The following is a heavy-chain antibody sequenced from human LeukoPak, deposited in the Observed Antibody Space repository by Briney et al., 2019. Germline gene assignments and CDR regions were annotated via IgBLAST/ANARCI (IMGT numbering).Heavy chain of an antibody. J-gene: IGHJ2*01. D-gene: IGHD4-17*01. V-gene: IGHV4-4*07. Sequence: SETLSLTCTVSGGSISSYYWSWIRQPAGKGLEWIGRIYTSGSTNYNPSLKSRVTMSVDTSKNQFSLKLSSVTAADTAVYYCARALVTVTRINWYFDLWGRGTLVTVSS. CDR2: IYTSGST. CDR1: GGSISSYY. CDR3: ARALVTVTRINWYFDL.